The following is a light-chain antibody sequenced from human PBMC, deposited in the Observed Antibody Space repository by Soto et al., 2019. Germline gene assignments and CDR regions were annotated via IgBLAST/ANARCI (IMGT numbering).Light chain of an antibody. CDR3: QQRYRWPET. V-gene: IGKV3-11*01. J-gene: IGKJ1*01. Sequence: EIVLTQSPGTLSLSPGERATLSCRASQSVTNFLAWYQQKPGQSPSLLIYNASHRATGIPARFSGSGSGTDFTLTISSLEPEDFAVYYCQQRYRWPETFGQGTKVKIK. CDR2: NAS. CDR1: QSVTNF.